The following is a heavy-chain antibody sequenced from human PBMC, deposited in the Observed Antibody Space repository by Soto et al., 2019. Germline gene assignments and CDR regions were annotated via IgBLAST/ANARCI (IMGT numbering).Heavy chain of an antibody. D-gene: IGHD3-10*01. CDR2: INPNSGGT. Sequence: QVQLVQSGAEVKKPGASVKVSCKASGYTFTGYYMHWVRQAPGQGLEWMGWINPNSGGTNYVQKFQGWVTMTRDTSISTAYMELSRLRSDDTAVYYCARDLDGYYFDYWGQGTLVTVSS. V-gene: IGHV1-2*04. J-gene: IGHJ4*02. CDR1: GYTFTGYY. CDR3: ARDLDGYYFDY.